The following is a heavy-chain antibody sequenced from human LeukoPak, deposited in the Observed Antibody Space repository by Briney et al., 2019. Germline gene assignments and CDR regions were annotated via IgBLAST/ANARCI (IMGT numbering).Heavy chain of an antibody. CDR1: GYTFTGYY. Sequence: ASVKVSCKASGYTFTGYYMHWVRQAPGQGLEWMGWINPNSGGTNYAQKFQGRVTMTRDTSISTAYMELSRLRSDDTAVYYCASLYYDFWSGYGGDAFDIWGQGTMVTVSS. D-gene: IGHD3-3*01. J-gene: IGHJ3*02. V-gene: IGHV1-2*02. CDR2: INPNSGGT. CDR3: ASLYYDFWSGYGGDAFDI.